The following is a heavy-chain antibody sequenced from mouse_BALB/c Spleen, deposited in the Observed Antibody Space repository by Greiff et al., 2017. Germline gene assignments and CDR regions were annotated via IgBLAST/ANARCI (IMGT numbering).Heavy chain of an antibody. CDR2: ISSGGSYT. V-gene: IGHV5-6-4*01. J-gene: IGHJ4*01. CDR1: GFTFSSYT. CDR3: TREGNPYAMDY. D-gene: IGHD2-1*01. Sequence: EVMLLESGGGLVKPGGSLKLSCAASGFTFSSYTMSWVRQTPEKRLEWVATISSGGSYTYYPDSVKGRFTISRDNAKNTLYLQMSSLKSEDTAMYYCTREGNPYAMDYWGQGTSVTVSS.